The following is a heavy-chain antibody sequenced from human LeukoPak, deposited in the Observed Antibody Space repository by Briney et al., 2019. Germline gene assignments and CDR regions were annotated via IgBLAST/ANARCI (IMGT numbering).Heavy chain of an antibody. V-gene: IGHV3-30*04. CDR1: GFTFSSYA. CDR2: ISYDGNNK. Sequence: GGSLRLSCAASGFTFSSYAMHWVRQAPGKGLEWVAVISYDGNNKYYADSVKGRFTISRDNSKNTLYLQMNSLRAEDTAVYYCARDGVATIFTFDYWGQGTLVTVSS. D-gene: IGHD5-12*01. J-gene: IGHJ4*02. CDR3: ARDGVATIFTFDY.